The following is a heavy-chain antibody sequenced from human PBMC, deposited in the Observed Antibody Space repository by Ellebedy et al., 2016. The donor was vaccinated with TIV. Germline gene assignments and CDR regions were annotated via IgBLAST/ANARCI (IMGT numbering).Heavy chain of an antibody. CDR1: GFTFSSYS. CDR3: AKLTSANSPFDN. Sequence: GGSLRLSCAASGFTFSSYSMNWVRQAPGKGLEWVSYISSSSSTIYYADSVKGRFAISRDNSKNTLYLQMNSLRAEDTAVYYCAKLTSANSPFDNWGQGTLVTVSS. CDR2: ISSSSSTI. D-gene: IGHD4-23*01. V-gene: IGHV3-48*01. J-gene: IGHJ4*02.